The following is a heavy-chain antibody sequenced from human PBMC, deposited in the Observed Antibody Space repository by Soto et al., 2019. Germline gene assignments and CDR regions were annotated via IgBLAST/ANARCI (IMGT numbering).Heavy chain of an antibody. CDR1: GRSVYSNSAA. CDR2: TYYRSKWYD. J-gene: IGHJ6*02. V-gene: IGHV6-1*01. CDR3: ARQPGREYTHGSYYYFFRGRDC. Sequence: LDRAISGRSVYSNSAAWNLIRQTPSRGLDWLGRTYYRSKWYDDYPISVKGGITINPDTSKNRSSMQLNSVTPEDTALYYCARQPGREYTHGSYYYFFRGRDCCRRGTTGTFYS. D-gene: IGHD5-18*01.